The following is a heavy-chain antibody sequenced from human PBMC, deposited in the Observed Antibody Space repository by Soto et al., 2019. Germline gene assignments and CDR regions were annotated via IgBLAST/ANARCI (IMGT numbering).Heavy chain of an antibody. J-gene: IGHJ5*02. CDR1: GGSISSYY. CDR3: AREDCSSTSCYTDKCFDP. CDR2: IYYSGST. V-gene: IGHV4-59*01. Sequence: XGTLSLTCTVSGGSISSYYLSWIRQPPGKGLEWIGYIYYSGSTNYNPSLKSRVTISVDTSKNQFSLKLSSVTAADTAVYYCAREDCSSTSCYTDKCFDPWGQGTLVTVSS. D-gene: IGHD2-2*02.